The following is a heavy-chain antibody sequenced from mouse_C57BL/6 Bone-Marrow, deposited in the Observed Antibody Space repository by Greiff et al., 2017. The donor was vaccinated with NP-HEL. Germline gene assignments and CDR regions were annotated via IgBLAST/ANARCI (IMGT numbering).Heavy chain of an antibody. Sequence: QVQLQQSGAELVRPGASVTLSCKASGYTFTDYEMHWVKQTPVHGLEWIGAIDPETGGTAYNQKFKGKAILTADKSSSTAYMELRSLTSEDSAVYYCTRPIYYGNSFYAMDYWGQGTSVTAAS. CDR1: GYTFTDYE. CDR2: IDPETGGT. D-gene: IGHD2-1*01. J-gene: IGHJ4*01. V-gene: IGHV1-15*01. CDR3: TRPIYYGNSFYAMDY.